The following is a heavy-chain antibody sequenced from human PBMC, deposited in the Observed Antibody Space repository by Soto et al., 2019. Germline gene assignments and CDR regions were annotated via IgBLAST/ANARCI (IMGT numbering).Heavy chain of an antibody. J-gene: IGHJ4*02. CDR3: ARLIGVAGRYFDY. CDR1: GYSFPTYW. V-gene: IGHV5-51*01. CDR2: IYPGDSDT. Sequence: GESLKISCKGSGYSFPTYWIGWVRQMPGKGLEWMGIIYPGDSDTRYSPSFEGQVTISADKSTYTAYLEWSGLKASDTAMYYCARLIGVAGRYFDYWGQGTQVTVSS. D-gene: IGHD6-19*01.